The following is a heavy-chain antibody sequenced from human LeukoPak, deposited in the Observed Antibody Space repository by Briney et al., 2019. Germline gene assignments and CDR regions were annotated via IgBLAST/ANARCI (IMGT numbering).Heavy chain of an antibody. CDR1: GGSISSGGYY. V-gene: IGHV4-31*03. Sequence: PSQTLSLTCTVSGGSISSGGYYWSWIRQHPGKGLEWIGYIYYSGSTYYNPSLKSRVTISVDTSKNQFSLKLSSVTAADTAVYYCASVVVINKEDYSDYWGQGTLVTVSS. J-gene: IGHJ4*02. CDR3: ASVVVINKEDYSDY. CDR2: IYYSGST. D-gene: IGHD3-22*01.